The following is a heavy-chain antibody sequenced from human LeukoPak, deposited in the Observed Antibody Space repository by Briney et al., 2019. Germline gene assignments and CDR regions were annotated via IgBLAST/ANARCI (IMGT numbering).Heavy chain of an antibody. CDR3: ARGIVVVVGASDHFDY. CDR2: ISPDGSDK. D-gene: IGHD2-15*01. V-gene: IGHV3-7*01. J-gene: IGHJ4*02. CDR1: GFTFSTYW. Sequence: GGSLRLSCVASGFTFSTYWMNWVRQAPGKGLERVGTISPDGSDKYYVDSVKGRFTIYRDNAKTSLYLQINSLRADDTALYFCARGIVVVVGASDHFDYWGQGTLITVSS.